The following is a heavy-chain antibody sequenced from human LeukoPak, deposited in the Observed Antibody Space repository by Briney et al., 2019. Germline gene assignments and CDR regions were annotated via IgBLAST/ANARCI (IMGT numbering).Heavy chain of an antibody. D-gene: IGHD2-2*02. CDR1: GFTFSKTW. CDR2: IKSKTDGGTT. V-gene: IGHV3-15*01. Sequence: GGSLRLSCAVSGFTFSKTWMNWVRQAPGKGLEWVGRIKSKTDGGTTDYAAPVKGRFTILRDDSKNTLYLQMNSLKTEDTAVYYCTTSCSTTACYMRGCSYALKWGQGTLVTVSS. J-gene: IGHJ4*02. CDR3: TTSCSTTACYMRGCSYALK.